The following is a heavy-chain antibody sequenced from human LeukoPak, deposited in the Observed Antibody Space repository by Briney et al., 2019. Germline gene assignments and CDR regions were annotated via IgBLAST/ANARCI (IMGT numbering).Heavy chain of an antibody. CDR2: ISAYNGNT. D-gene: IGHD2-15*01. V-gene: IGHV1-18*01. CDR1: GYTFTSYG. CDR3: ARGCSGGSCYAGRAFDI. Sequence: ASVKVSCKASGYTFTSYGISWVRQAPGQGLEWMGWISAYNGNTNYAQKLQGRVTMTTDTSTSTAYMELRSLRSDDTAVYYCARGCSGGSCYAGRAFDIWGQRTMVTVSS. J-gene: IGHJ3*02.